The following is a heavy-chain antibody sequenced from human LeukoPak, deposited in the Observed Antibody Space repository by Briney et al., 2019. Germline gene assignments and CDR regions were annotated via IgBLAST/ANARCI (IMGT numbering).Heavy chain of an antibody. D-gene: IGHD3-10*01. CDR1: GFTFSNCG. CDR2: ITYDGETR. V-gene: IGHV3-30*18. CDR3: VKEQGSGYYRTADY. J-gene: IGHJ4*02. Sequence: PGGSLRLSCAASGFTFSNCGMHWVRRAPGKGLEWVGVITYDGETRYFEDSVKGRFTISRDTSKSTLYLQMNSLGAEDTAVYYCVKEQGSGYYRTADYWGQGTLVTVSS.